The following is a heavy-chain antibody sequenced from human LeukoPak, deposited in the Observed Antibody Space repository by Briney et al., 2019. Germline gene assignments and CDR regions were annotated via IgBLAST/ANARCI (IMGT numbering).Heavy chain of an antibody. J-gene: IGHJ4*02. CDR2: IKQDGSEK. V-gene: IGHV3-7*01. Sequence: GGSLRLSCAASGFTFSSNWMSWVRQAPGKGPERVANIKQDGSEKYYVDSVKGRFTISRDNAKNSLYLQMNSLRAEDTAVYYCARDPYSSSPLDYWGQGTLVTVSS. D-gene: IGHD6-13*01. CDR1: GFTFSSNW. CDR3: ARDPYSSSPLDY.